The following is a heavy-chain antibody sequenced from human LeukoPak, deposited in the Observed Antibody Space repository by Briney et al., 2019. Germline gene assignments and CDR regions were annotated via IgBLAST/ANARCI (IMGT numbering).Heavy chain of an antibody. CDR2: ISSSSSYI. V-gene: IGHV3-21*04. CDR3: ARELFSSGLDGIAFDI. Sequence: GGSLRLSCAASGFTFSSYSMNWVRQAPGKGLEWVSSISSSSSYIYYADSVKGRFTISRDNAKNSLYLQMNSLRSDDTAVYYCARELFSSGLDGIAFDIWGQGTMVTVSS. D-gene: IGHD6-19*01. J-gene: IGHJ3*02. CDR1: GFTFSSYS.